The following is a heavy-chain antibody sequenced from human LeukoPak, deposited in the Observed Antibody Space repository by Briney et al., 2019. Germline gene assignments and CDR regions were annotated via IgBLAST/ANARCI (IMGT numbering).Heavy chain of an antibody. D-gene: IGHD3-10*01. CDR3: AKSSGSGSYYYSY. V-gene: IGHV3-21*04. J-gene: IGHJ4*02. CDR2: ISSSSSYI. CDR1: GFTFSSYS. Sequence: GRSLRLSCAASGFTFSSYSMNWVRQAPGKGLEWVSSISSSSSYIYYADSVKGRFTISRDNSKNTLYLQMNSLRAEDTAVYYCAKSSGSGSYYYSYWGQGTLVTVSS.